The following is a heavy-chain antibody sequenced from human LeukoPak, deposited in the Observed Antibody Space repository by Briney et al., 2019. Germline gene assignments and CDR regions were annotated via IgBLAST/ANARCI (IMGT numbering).Heavy chain of an antibody. CDR2: ISYDGSNK. CDR1: GFTFSSSA. Sequence: PGGSLRLSCAASGFTFSSSAMHWVRQAPGKGLEWVAVISYDGSNKYYADSVKGRFTISRDDSKNTLYLQMNSLRAEDTAVYYCAKSPSSGSILGWYYFDYWGQGTLVTVSS. D-gene: IGHD3-22*01. J-gene: IGHJ4*02. CDR3: AKSPSSGSILGWYYFDY. V-gene: IGHV3-30-3*02.